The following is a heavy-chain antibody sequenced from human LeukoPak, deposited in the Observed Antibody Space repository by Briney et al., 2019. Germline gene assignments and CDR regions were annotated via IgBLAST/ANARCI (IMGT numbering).Heavy chain of an antibody. Sequence: PGGSLRLSCAASGFTVSSNYMSWVRQAPGKGLEWVSVIYSGGSTYYADSVKGRFTISRHNSKNTLYLQMNSLRAEDTAVYYCARVSGYSYGSYYYYYYGMDAWGQGTTVTVSS. CDR2: IYSGGST. V-gene: IGHV3-53*04. CDR3: ARVSGYSYGSYYYYYYGMDA. J-gene: IGHJ6*02. CDR1: GFTVSSNY. D-gene: IGHD5-18*01.